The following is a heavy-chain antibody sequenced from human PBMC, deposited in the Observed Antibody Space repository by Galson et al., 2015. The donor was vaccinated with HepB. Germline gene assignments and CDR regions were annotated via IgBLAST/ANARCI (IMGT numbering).Heavy chain of an antibody. D-gene: IGHD7-27*01. CDR2: ISAYNGST. Sequence: SVKVSCKASGYTFTHYGISWVRQAPGQGLQWMGWISAYNGSTHYAQKLQGRVTMTTDTSTSTAYMELRSLRSDDTAVYYCARGDWGWGGFDDWGQGTLVTVSS. V-gene: IGHV1-18*01. CDR1: GYTFTHYG. CDR3: ARGDWGWGGFDD. J-gene: IGHJ4*02.